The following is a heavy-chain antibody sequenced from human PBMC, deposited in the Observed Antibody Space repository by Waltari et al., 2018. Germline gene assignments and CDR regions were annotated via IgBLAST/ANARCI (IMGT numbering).Heavy chain of an antibody. D-gene: IGHD2-15*01. CDR3: ARVYSPTHHFEY. V-gene: IGHV3-7*01. CDR1: GVTSDRFW. CDR2: TRQDDISK. J-gene: IGHJ4*02. Sequence: EVRLVESGGDLVQPGGSLRPPFASSGVTSDRFWMGWVRPAPGRGLEWVANTRQDDISKYYVDSVKGRFTISRDNAKNSLYLQMSSLRAEDTAVYYCARVYSPTHHFEYWGQGTLVTVSS.